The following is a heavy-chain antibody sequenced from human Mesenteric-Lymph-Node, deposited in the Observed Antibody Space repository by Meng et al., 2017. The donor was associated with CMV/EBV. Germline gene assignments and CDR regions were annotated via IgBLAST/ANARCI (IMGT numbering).Heavy chain of an antibody. Sequence: GESLKISCAASGFTFSSYAMHWVRQAPGKGLEWVAVISYDGSNKYYADSVKGRFTISRDNSKNTLYLQMNSLRAEDTAVYYCARGRGELLDVDYWGQGTLVTVSS. CDR2: ISYDGSNK. J-gene: IGHJ4*02. V-gene: IGHV3-30-3*01. D-gene: IGHD1-26*01. CDR3: ARGRGELLDVDY. CDR1: GFTFSSYA.